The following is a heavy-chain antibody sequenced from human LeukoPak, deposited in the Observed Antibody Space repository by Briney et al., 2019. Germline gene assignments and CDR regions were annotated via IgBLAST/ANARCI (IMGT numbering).Heavy chain of an antibody. CDR1: GDSISSYY. V-gene: IGHV4-4*07. CDR2: IYTSGTT. J-gene: IGHJ4*02. Sequence: PSETLSLTCTVSGDSISSYYWSWIRQPAGKVLEWIGRIYTSGTTNYNPPLKSRVTMSVDTSKNQFSLKLSSVTAADTAVYYCARGLAAAADHFDYWGQGTLVTVSS. D-gene: IGHD6-13*01. CDR3: ARGLAAAADHFDY.